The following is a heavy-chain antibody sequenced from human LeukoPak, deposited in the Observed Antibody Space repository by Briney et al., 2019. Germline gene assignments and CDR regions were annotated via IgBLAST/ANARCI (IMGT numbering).Heavy chain of an antibody. V-gene: IGHV3-33*08. D-gene: IGHD6-13*01. CDR2: IRYDGSNK. CDR3: ARDSGRGWGAAAVNYFDY. Sequence: GGSLRLSCAASGFTFSSYAMSWVRQAPGKGLEWVAVIRYDGSNKYYADSVKGRFTISRDNSKNTLYLQMNSLRAEDTAVYYCARDSGRGWGAAAVNYFDYWGQGTLVTVSS. J-gene: IGHJ4*02. CDR1: GFTFSSYA.